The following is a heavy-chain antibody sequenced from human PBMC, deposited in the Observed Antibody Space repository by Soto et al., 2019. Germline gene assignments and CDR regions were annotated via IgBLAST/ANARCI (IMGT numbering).Heavy chain of an antibody. CDR3: ARDRGRPAVAGTDFPVDY. Sequence: GASVKVSCKASGYTFTSYGISWVRQAPGQGFEWMGWISAYNGNTNYAQKLQGRVTMTTDTSTSTAYMELRSLRSDDTAAYYCARDRGRPAVAGTDFPVDYWGQGTLVTVSS. V-gene: IGHV1-18*04. J-gene: IGHJ4*02. CDR1: GYTFTSYG. D-gene: IGHD6-19*01. CDR2: ISAYNGNT.